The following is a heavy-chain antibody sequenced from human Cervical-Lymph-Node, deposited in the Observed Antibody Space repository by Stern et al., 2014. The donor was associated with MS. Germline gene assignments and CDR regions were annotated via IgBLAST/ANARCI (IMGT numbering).Heavy chain of an antibody. D-gene: IGHD2/OR15-2a*01. J-gene: IGHJ4*02. CDR3: ARDYDGNYLTYFEY. Sequence: EVQLVESVGGLVKPGGSLKISCAVSGFTFSSYSMNWVRQAPGKGLEWVSSISRSSSYIYYADSVKGRFTISRDNAKNSLSLQMNSLRAEDTAVYYCARDYDGNYLTYFEYWGQGTLVTVSS. CDR2: ISRSSSYI. CDR1: GFTFSSYS. V-gene: IGHV3-21*01.